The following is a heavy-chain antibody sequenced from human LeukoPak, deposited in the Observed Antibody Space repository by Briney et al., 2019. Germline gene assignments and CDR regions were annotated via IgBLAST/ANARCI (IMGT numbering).Heavy chain of an antibody. CDR1: GGSISSNNYY. D-gene: IGHD3-3*01. Sequence: KPSETLSLTCTVSGGSISSNNYYWGWIRQPPGKGLEYIGSIYYSGRTYYNPSLKSRVTISVDTSKNQFSLKLSSVTAADTAVYYCARQGGRLRFLEWLFSGLDYWGQGTLVTVSS. CDR2: IYYSGRT. J-gene: IGHJ4*02. V-gene: IGHV4-39*01. CDR3: ARQGGRLRFLEWLFSGLDY.